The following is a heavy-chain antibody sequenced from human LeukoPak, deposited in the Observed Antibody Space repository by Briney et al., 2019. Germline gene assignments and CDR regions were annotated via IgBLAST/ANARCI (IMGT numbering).Heavy chain of an antibody. CDR2: ISGSGGST. V-gene: IGHV3-23*01. CDR3: AKDPIVVVPAARGFDY. D-gene: IGHD2-2*01. CDR1: GFTFSSYA. Sequence: GGSLRLSCAASGFTFSSYAMSWVRQAPGKGLELVSVISGSGGSTYYADSVKGRFTISRDNSKNTLYLQMNSLRAEDTAVYYCAKDPIVVVPAARGFDYWGQGTLVTVSS. J-gene: IGHJ4*02.